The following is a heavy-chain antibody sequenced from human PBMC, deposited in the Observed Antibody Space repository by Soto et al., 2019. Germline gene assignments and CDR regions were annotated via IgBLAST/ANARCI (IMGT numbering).Heavy chain of an antibody. Sequence: ASAKVSCKASGYTLTSYDINWVRQATGQGLEWMGWMNPNSGNTGYAQKFQGRVTMTRNTSISTAYMELSSLRSEDTAVYYCARGTWELLLWLVGGLDIWGQGTTVTVSS. J-gene: IGHJ6*02. CDR2: MNPNSGNT. CDR1: GYTLTSYD. V-gene: IGHV1-8*01. D-gene: IGHD1-26*01. CDR3: ARGTWELLLWLVGGLDI.